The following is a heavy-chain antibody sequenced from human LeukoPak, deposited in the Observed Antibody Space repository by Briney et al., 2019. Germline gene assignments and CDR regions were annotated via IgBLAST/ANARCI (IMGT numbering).Heavy chain of an antibody. CDR3: ARGGSGYYFPFDP. D-gene: IGHD3-22*01. CDR2: IYTSGST. J-gene: IGHJ5*02. Sequence: SQTLSLTCTVSGGSLSSGSYYWSWLRQPAGKGLEWIGRIYTSGSTNYNPSLKSRVTISVDTSKNQFSLKRSSVSAADTAVYYCARGGSGYYFPFDPWGQGTLVTVSS. V-gene: IGHV4-61*02. CDR1: GGSLSSGSYY.